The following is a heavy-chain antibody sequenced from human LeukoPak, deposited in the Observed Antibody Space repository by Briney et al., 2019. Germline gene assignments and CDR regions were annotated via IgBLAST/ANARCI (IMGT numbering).Heavy chain of an antibody. Sequence: GASVKVSCKASGYSFSSYGITWVRQAPRQGLEWMGWISVYNGNTNYAQKLQGRVTMTTDTSTSTVYMELRSLRSDDTAVYYCARSGSGYNPIDFWGQGTRVTVSS. CDR1: GYSFSSYG. J-gene: IGHJ4*02. CDR3: ARSGSGYNPIDF. CDR2: ISVYNGNT. V-gene: IGHV1-18*01. D-gene: IGHD5-12*01.